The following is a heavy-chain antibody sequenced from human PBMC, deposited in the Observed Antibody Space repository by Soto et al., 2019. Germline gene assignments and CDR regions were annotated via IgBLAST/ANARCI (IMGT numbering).Heavy chain of an antibody. CDR1: RFSFDYYA. Sequence: PGGSLRLSCAASRFSFDYYAMLWVRHVRGKGLECVSGIGWNSSSVGYAASTKGRLTIQRDNAKKSLKLQLNSLRDESTALYYCEKAVDRVYCSGNSYGYTGAFDYWGRGNLVTVSS. D-gene: IGHD2-15*01. CDR3: EKAVDRVYCSGNSYGYTGAFDY. V-gene: IGHV3-9*01. CDR2: IGWNSSSV. J-gene: IGHJ4*02.